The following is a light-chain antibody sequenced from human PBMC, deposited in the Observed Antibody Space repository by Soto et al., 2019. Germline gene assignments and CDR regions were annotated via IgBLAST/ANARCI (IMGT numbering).Light chain of an antibody. CDR2: AAS. J-gene: IGKJ1*01. CDR1: QGISSY. CDR3: QQYYSYPRT. Sequence: ICMTQSPSLLSASTGDMVTITFLASQGISSYLAWYQQKPGKAPKLLIYAASTLQSGVPSRFSGSGSGTDFTLTISCLQSEDFATYYCQQYYSYPRTFGQGTKVE. V-gene: IGKV1-8*01.